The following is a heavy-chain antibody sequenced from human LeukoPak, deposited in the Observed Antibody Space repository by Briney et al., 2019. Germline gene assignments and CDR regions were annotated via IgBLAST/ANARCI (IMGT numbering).Heavy chain of an antibody. D-gene: IGHD3-10*01. J-gene: IGHJ4*02. CDR2: ISSSSSYI. CDR1: GFTFSSYS. Sequence: GGSPRLSCAASGFTFSSYSMNWVRQAPGKGLEWVSSISSSSSYIYYAGSVKGRFTISRDNAKNSLYLQMNSLRAEDTAVYYCARGISGFDYWGQGTLVTVSS. CDR3: ARGISGFDY. V-gene: IGHV3-21*01.